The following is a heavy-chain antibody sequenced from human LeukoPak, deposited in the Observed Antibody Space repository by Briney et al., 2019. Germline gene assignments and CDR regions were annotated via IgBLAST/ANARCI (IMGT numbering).Heavy chain of an antibody. CDR2: INTDTGNP. CDR1: GYTFTKYG. V-gene: IGHV7-4-1*02. D-gene: IGHD2-8*01. J-gene: IGHJ6*03. Sequence: ASVKVSCKASGYTFTKYGVYWVRQAPGQGLEWMGWINTDTGNPTYAQGFTGRFVFSLDTSISTTYLQISSLKPEDTAVYYCARGIGIGTVLMVHGNMDVWGKGTTVTVSS. CDR3: ARGIGIGTVLMVHGNMDV.